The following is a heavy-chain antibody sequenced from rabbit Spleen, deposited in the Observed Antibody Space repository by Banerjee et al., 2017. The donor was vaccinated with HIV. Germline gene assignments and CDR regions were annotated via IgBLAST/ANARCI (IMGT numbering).Heavy chain of an antibody. CDR3: TRNFDL. Sequence: QSLEESGGDLVKPGASLTLTCKASGFSLNDNYVMCWVRQAPGKGLEWTACIYGGSSGNTYYASWAKGRFTISKTSSTTVTLQMTSLTAADTATYFCTRNFDLWGPGTLVTVS. CDR1: GFSLNDNYV. V-gene: IGHV1S40*01. CDR2: IYGGSSGNT. J-gene: IGHJ4*01.